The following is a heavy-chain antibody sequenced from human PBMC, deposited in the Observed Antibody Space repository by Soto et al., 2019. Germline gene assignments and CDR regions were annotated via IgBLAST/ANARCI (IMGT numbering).Heavy chain of an antibody. J-gene: IGHJ5*02. Sequence: QMQLVESGGGVVQPGTSLRLSCVGSGFTFTSYAIHWVRQTPGKGLEWLAVIWYDGITKFHTASVKGRFAISRDNSNNTVYLQMNSLRAEDTALYHCARATSPYACSGETYYSGIHPWGQGTVVTVSS. D-gene: IGHD2-15*01. CDR2: IWYDGITK. CDR3: ARATSPYACSGETYYSGIHP. V-gene: IGHV3-33*01. CDR1: GFTFTSYA.